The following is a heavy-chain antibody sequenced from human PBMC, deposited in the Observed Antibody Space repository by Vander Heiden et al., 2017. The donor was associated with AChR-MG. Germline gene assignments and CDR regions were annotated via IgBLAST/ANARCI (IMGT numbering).Heavy chain of an antibody. CDR1: GFIVSSNY. V-gene: IGHV3-53*02. Sequence: EVQLVETGGGLTPPGGSLRLSCAASGFIVSSNYMSWVRQAPGKGLEWVAVIDSGGSTYYADSVKGRFTISRDNSKNTLYLQMNSLRAEDTAVYYCARGFGDLELRSYYYGMNVWGQGTTVTVSS. CDR3: ARGFGDLELRSYYYGMNV. CDR2: IDSGGST. J-gene: IGHJ6*02. D-gene: IGHD1-7*01.